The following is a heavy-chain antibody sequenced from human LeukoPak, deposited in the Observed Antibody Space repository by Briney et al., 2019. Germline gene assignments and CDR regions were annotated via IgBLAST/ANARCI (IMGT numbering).Heavy chain of an antibody. CDR2: IYYSGST. CDR3: ARVVRRVGYYFDY. J-gene: IGHJ4*02. D-gene: IGHD2-21*01. CDR1: GGSISSGDYY. V-gene: IGHV4-30-4*01. Sequence: SETLSLTCTVSGGSISSGDYYWSWIRQPPGKGLEWIGYIYYSGSTYYNPSLKSRVTISVDTSKNQFSLKLSSVTAADTAVYYCARVVRRVGYYFDYWGQGTLVTVSS.